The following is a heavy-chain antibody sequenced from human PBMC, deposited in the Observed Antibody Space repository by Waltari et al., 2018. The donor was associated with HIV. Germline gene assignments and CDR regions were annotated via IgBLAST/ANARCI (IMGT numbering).Heavy chain of an antibody. CDR1: GYTFTSYD. D-gene: IGHD3-3*01. CDR2: MNPNSGNT. Sequence: QVQLVQSGAEVKKPGASVKVSCKASGYTFTSYDINWVRQATGQGLEWMGWMNPNSGNTGYAQKFQGRVTMTRNTSISTAYMELSSLRSEDTAVYYCAGSGITIFGVGIWDYYYGMDVWGQGTTVTVSS. J-gene: IGHJ6*02. CDR3: AGSGITIFGVGIWDYYYGMDV. V-gene: IGHV1-8*01.